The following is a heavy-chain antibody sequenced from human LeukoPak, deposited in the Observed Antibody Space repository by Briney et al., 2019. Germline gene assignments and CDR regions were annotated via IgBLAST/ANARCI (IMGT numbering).Heavy chain of an antibody. CDR2: LSSSGSAF. CDR1: GFIFSTYS. V-gene: IGHV3-48*04. D-gene: IGHD3-3*01. J-gene: IGHJ4*02. Sequence: GGSLRLSCAASGFIFSTYSMNWVRQAPGKGLEWIAYLSSSGSAFSYADSVKGRFTIARDNAKNSVYLEMNSLRADDTAVYYCARSARLMKGVVEVTALDDWGQGTLVTVSS. CDR3: ARSARLMKGVVEVTALDD.